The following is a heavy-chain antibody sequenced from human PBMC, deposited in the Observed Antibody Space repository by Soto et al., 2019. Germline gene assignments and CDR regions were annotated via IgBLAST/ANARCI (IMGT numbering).Heavy chain of an antibody. CDR2: IYYTGST. Sequence: PSETLSLTCTVSGGSISRGDYYWSWIRQPPGKGLEWIGYIYYTGSTYYNPSLKSRITMSVDTSKNQLSLKLTSVTAADTAVYYCARALDDSSGYYGGLGYWGQGTLVTVS. D-gene: IGHD3-22*01. CDR1: GGSISRGDYY. V-gene: IGHV4-30-4*01. CDR3: ARALDDSSGYYGGLGY. J-gene: IGHJ4*02.